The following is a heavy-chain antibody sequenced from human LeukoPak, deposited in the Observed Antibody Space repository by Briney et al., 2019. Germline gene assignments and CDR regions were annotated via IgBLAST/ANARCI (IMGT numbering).Heavy chain of an antibody. CDR2: INHSGST. Sequence: GSLRLSCAASGFTFSSYAMSWIRQPPGKGLEWIGEINHSGSTNYNPSLKSRVTISVDTSKNQFSLKLSSVTAADTAVYYCARVPYDFWSGYYQPYYFDYWGQGTLVTVSS. CDR1: GFTFSSYA. J-gene: IGHJ4*02. CDR3: ARVPYDFWSGYYQPYYFDY. V-gene: IGHV4-34*01. D-gene: IGHD3-3*01.